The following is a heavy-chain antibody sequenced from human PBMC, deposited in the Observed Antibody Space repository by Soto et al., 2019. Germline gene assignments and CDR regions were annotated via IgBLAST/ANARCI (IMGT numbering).Heavy chain of an antibody. J-gene: IGHJ5*02. Sequence: VKVSCKASGYTFTSYAIHWVRQAPGQRLEWMGWINAGNGNTKYSQKFQDRVTITRDTSASTAYMELSSLRSEDTAVYYCARADSPHTSGTSWGQGTLVTVSS. V-gene: IGHV1-3*01. CDR3: ARADSPHTSGTS. CDR2: INAGNGNT. D-gene: IGHD6-25*01. CDR1: GYTFTSYA.